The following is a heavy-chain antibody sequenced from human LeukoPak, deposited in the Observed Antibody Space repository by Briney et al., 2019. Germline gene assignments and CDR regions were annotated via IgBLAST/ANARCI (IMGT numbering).Heavy chain of an antibody. CDR1: GGSISSYY. J-gene: IGHJ3*02. CDR3: AREVPQLGTDAFDI. Sequence: SETLSLTCTVSGGSISSYYWSWIRQPAGKGLEWIGRIYTSGSTNYNPSLKSRVTMSVDTSKNQFSLKLSSVTAADTAVYYCAREVPQLGTDAFDIWGQGTMVTVSS. CDR2: IYTSGST. D-gene: IGHD1-1*01. V-gene: IGHV4-4*07.